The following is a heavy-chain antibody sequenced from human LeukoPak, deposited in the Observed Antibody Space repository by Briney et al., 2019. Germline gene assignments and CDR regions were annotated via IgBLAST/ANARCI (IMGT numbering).Heavy chain of an antibody. CDR2: IYYSGST. Sequence: PSETLSLTCTVSGSSISSGDYYWSWIRQPPGKGLEWIGYIYYSGSTYYNPSLKSRVTISVDTSKNQFSLKLSSVTAADTAVYYCARVGGSDCSSTSCYQFDPWGQGTLVTVSS. D-gene: IGHD2-2*01. V-gene: IGHV4-30-4*08. CDR1: GSSISSGDYY. J-gene: IGHJ5*02. CDR3: ARVGGSDCSSTSCYQFDP.